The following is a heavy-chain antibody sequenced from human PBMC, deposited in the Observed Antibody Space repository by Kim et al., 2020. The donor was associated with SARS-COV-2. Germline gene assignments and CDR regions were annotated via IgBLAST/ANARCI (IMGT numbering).Heavy chain of an antibody. CDR2: INHSGST. J-gene: IGHJ4*02. Sequence: SETLSLTCAVYGGSFSGYYWSWIRQPPGKGLEWIGEINHSGSTNYNPSLKSRVTISVDTSKNQFSLKLSSVTAADTAVYYCARGGGDYTVVPPPYYFDYWGQGTLVTVSS. CDR1: GGSFSGYY. V-gene: IGHV4-34*01. CDR3: ARGGGDYTVVPPPYYFDY. D-gene: IGHD4-4*01.